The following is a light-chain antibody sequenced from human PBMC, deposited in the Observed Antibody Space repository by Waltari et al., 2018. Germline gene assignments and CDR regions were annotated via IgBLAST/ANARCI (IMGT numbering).Light chain of an antibody. Sequence: SYELTQPLSASVALGQTARITCGGHNIRTKNVQWYQQKSGQAPVLVIYTDSNRPSGTPERFSGSNSGNTATLTISRAQAGDEADYYCQVWDSSTAAVFGGGTKLTVL. J-gene: IGLJ2*01. CDR3: QVWDSSTAAV. CDR2: TDS. CDR1: NIRTKN. V-gene: IGLV3-9*01.